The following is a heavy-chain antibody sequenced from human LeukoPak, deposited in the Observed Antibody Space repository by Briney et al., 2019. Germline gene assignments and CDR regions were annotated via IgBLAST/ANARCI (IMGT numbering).Heavy chain of an antibody. CDR1: GGSISSSGYY. Sequence: SDTLSLTCTVSGGSISSSGYYWGWIRQPPGKGLEWIGSMYYSGSTYYNPSLKSRVTISVDTSKNHFSLKLSSVTAADTAVYYCARVASITMIVVVSWFDPWGQGTLVTVSS. D-gene: IGHD3-22*01. V-gene: IGHV4-39*07. CDR3: ARVASITMIVVVSWFDP. J-gene: IGHJ5*02. CDR2: MYYSGST.